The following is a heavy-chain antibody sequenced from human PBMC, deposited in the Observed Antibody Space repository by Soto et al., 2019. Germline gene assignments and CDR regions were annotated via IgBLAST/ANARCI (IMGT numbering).Heavy chain of an antibody. D-gene: IGHD2-15*01. CDR3: ARGGVYCTAGSCPYNWFDP. CDR1: GYTFSSYG. Sequence: QVQLVQSGAEVKKPGASVKVSCKTSGYTFSSYGITWVRQAPGQGLAWMGWISGYNGNTNYAQKVRGRVSMTTDTSTSTAYMELRSLRSDDTSVYYCARGGVYCTAGSCPYNWFDPWGQGTLVTVSS. CDR2: ISGYNGNT. V-gene: IGHV1-18*01. J-gene: IGHJ5*02.